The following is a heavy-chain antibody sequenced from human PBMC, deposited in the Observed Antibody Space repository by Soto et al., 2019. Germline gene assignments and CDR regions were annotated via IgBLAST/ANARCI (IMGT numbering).Heavy chain of an antibody. CDR2: INPNSGGT. D-gene: IGHD5-12*01. V-gene: IGHV1-2*02. Sequence: ASVKVSCKASGYTFTGYYMHWVRQAPGQGREWMGWINPNSGGTNYAQKFQGRVTMTRDTSISTAYMELSRLRSDDTAVYYCARPPHSGDSRYGWFDPWGQGTLVIV. CDR3: ARPPHSGDSRYGWFDP. J-gene: IGHJ5*02. CDR1: GYTFTGYY.